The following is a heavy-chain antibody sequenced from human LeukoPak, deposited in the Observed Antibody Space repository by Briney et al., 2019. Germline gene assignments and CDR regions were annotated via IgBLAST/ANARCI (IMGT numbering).Heavy chain of an antibody. Sequence: PSETLSLTCTVSGGSISSYYWSWIRQPPGKGLEWIGYIYDSGSTNYNPSLKSRVTISVDTSKNQFSLKLSSVTAADTAVYYCARVVLGAFDIWGQGTMVTVSS. J-gene: IGHJ3*02. CDR3: ARVVLGAFDI. CDR2: IYDSGST. CDR1: GGSISSYY. D-gene: IGHD3-16*01. V-gene: IGHV4-59*01.